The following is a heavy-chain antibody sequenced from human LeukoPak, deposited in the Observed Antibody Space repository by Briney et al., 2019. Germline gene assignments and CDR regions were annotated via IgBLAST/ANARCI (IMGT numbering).Heavy chain of an antibody. CDR3: AREFIVVVPAASRLYYYYMDV. CDR2: IYTSGST. Sequence: SETLSLTCTVSGGSISSYYWSWIRQPPGKGLEWIGRIYTSGSTNYNPSLKSRVTMSVDTSKNQFSLKLSSVTAADTAVYYCAREFIVVVPAASRLYYYYMDVWGKGTTVTISS. J-gene: IGHJ6*03. D-gene: IGHD2-2*01. V-gene: IGHV4-4*07. CDR1: GGSISSYY.